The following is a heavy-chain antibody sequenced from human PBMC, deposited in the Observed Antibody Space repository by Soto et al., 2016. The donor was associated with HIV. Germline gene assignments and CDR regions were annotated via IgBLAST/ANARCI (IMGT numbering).Heavy chain of an antibody. D-gene: IGHD3-22*01. CDR3: ARGLYDNTGHSIDAFDF. J-gene: IGHJ3*01. V-gene: IGHV3-66*01. Sequence: EVQLVESGGGLVQPGVPKTLLCSFWIQSQEQLHDLGPPGSREGAGLGRSYFSDDTPYYTKSVKDRFIMSRDNSRNTVDLQMNSLRVEDTAVYYCARGLYDNTGHSIDAFDFLGLRDNGHRLF. CDR1: IQSQEQL. CDR2: FSDDTP.